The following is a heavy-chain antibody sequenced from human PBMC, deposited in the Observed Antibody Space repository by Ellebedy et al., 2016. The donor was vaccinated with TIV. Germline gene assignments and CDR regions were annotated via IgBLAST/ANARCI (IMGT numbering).Heavy chain of an antibody. CDR2: ISYDGNNK. CDR1: GFTFNTYG. D-gene: IGHD3-9*01. Sequence: PGGSLRLSCAASGFTFNTYGMHWVRQAPGKGLEWVAVISYDGNNKYHGDSVKGRFTISRDNSQNTLYLQMLGLRTEDTAMYYCAREQSPYYDILTDSFDYWGQGSLVTVSS. J-gene: IGHJ4*02. V-gene: IGHV3-30*03. CDR3: AREQSPYYDILTDSFDY.